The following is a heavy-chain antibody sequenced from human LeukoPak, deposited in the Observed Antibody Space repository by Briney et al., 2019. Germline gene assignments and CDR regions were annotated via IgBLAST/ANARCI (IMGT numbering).Heavy chain of an antibody. V-gene: IGHV1-69*13. D-gene: IGHD1-1*01. CDR2: IIPIFGTA. CDR1: GGTFSSYA. J-gene: IGHJ6*02. Sequence: ASVTVSCKASGGTFSSYAISWVRQAPGQGLEWMGGIIPIFGTANYAQKFQGRVTITADESTSTAYMELSSLRSEDTAVYYSARGDDARTSYYYYGMDVWGQGTTVTVSS. CDR3: ARGDDARTSYYYYGMDV.